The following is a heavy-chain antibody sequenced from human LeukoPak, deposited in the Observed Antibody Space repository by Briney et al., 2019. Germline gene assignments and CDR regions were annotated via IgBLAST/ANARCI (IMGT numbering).Heavy chain of an antibody. V-gene: IGHV1-8*01. Sequence: ASVKVSCKSSGYTFTSYDINWVRPATGQGLEWMGWMNPNRGNTGYAQKFQGRVTMTRNTSISTAYMELSSLRSEDTAVYYCARFFTIFGVVIISGMDVWGQGTTVTVSS. CDR3: ARFFTIFGVVIISGMDV. CDR1: GYTFTSYD. D-gene: IGHD3-3*01. CDR2: MNPNRGNT. J-gene: IGHJ6*02.